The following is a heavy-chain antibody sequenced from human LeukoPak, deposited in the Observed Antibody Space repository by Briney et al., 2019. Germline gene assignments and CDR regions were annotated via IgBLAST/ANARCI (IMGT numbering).Heavy chain of an antibody. V-gene: IGHV3-48*01. CDR2: ISSSSSTI. J-gene: IGHJ6*03. D-gene: IGHD2-15*01. Sequence: GGSLRLFCAASGFTFSSYSMNWVRQAPGKGLEWVSYISSSSSTIYYADSVKGRFTISRDNAKNSLYLQMNSLRAEDTAVYYCARVLRYCSGGNCYSGGLGYMDVWGKGTTVTISS. CDR1: GFTFSSYS. CDR3: ARVLRYCSGGNCYSGGLGYMDV.